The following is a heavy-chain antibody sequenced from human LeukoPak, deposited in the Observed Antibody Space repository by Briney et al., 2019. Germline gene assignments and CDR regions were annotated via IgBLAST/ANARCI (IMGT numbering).Heavy chain of an antibody. CDR3: AKDMAIAVSGIFEFVGYYYYGMDV. CDR1: GFTFDDYA. D-gene: IGHD6-19*01. CDR2: ISGDGGST. V-gene: IGHV3-43*02. Sequence: GGSLRLSCAASGFTFDDYAMHWVRQAPGKGLEWVSLISGDGGSTYYADSVRGRFTISRDNSKNSLYLQMNSLRTEDTALYYCAKDMAIAVSGIFEFVGYYYYGMDVWGQGTTVTVSS. J-gene: IGHJ6*02.